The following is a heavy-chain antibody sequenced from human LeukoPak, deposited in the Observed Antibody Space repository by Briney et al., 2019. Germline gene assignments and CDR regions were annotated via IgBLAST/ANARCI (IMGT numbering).Heavy chain of an antibody. CDR1: GGSISSRDYY. CDR2: LNSSGAT. V-gene: IGHV4-61*02. CDR3: ARGRPFGDYFDY. D-gene: IGHD3-10*01. J-gene: IGHJ4*02. Sequence: PSETLSLTCTVSGGSISSRDYYWCWIRQSAGKGLEWIGRLNSSGATFFNPSLRSRLTMSLDPSESQFSLKLSSVTAEDTALYYCARGRPFGDYFDYWGQGALVTVSS.